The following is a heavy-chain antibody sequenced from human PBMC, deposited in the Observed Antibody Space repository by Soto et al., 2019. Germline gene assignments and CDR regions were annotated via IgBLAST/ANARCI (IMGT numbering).Heavy chain of an antibody. CDR1: GFTFTRYS. Sequence: EVQLVESGGGLVKPGGSLRLSCAASGFTFTRYSMNWVRQAPGKGLEWVSSISSTTNYIYYADSMKGRFTVSRDNAKNLVDLEINSPSAEDTARYYFARESEDLTSKFGYWGQGTLVTVSS. V-gene: IGHV3-21*01. CDR3: ARESEDLTSKFGY. CDR2: ISSTTNYI. J-gene: IGHJ4*02.